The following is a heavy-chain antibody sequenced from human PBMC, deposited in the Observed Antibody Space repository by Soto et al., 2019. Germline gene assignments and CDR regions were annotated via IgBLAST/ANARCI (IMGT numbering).Heavy chain of an antibody. CDR2: IFYSRST. J-gene: IGHJ4*02. V-gene: IGHV4-61*08. CDR3: ARVTINVSTYYFDY. CDR1: GGSISSGGYY. Sequence: SETLSLTCTVSGGSISSGGYYLSWIRQPPGKGLEWIGYIFYSRSTNYNPSLKSRVTMSIDTSKNQFSLKLSSVTAADTAVYYCARVTINVSTYYFDYWGQGTLVTVS.